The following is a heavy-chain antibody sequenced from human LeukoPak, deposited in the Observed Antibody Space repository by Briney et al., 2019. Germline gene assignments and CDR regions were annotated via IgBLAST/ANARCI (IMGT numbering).Heavy chain of an antibody. Sequence: GGSLRLSCAASGFTFSGYWMHWVRQAPGKGLVWVSRINTDESDTSYADSVKGRFTISRDNSKNTLYLQMNSLRAEDTAVYYCAKGPRGAAGYYYYYMDVWGKGTTVTVSS. CDR2: INTDESDT. CDR3: AKGPRGAAGYYYYYMDV. D-gene: IGHD6-13*01. CDR1: GFTFSGYW. V-gene: IGHV3-74*01. J-gene: IGHJ6*03.